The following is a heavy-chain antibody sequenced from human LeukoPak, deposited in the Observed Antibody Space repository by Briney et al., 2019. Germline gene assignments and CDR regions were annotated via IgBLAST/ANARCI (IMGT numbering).Heavy chain of an antibody. CDR3: AKVRFRFYDSSGQHFDY. CDR2: ISGSGGST. D-gene: IGHD3-22*01. V-gene: IGHV3-23*01. CDR1: GSTFSSYA. Sequence: GGSLRLSCAASGSTFSSYAMSWVRQAPGKGLEWVSAISGSGGSTYYADSVKGRFTISGDNSKNTLYLQMNSLRAEDTAVYYCAKVRFRFYDSSGQHFDYWGQGTLVTVSS. J-gene: IGHJ4*02.